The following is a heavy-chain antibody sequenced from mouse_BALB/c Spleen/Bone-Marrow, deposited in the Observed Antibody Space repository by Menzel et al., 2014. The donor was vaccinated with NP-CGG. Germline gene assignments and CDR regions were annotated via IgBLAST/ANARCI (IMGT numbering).Heavy chain of an antibody. CDR3: ARRDGYDSYFDY. D-gene: IGHD2-2*01. CDR2: INPNYDST. V-gene: IGHV1-18*01. J-gene: IGHJ2*01. Sequence: EVQLQQSGAELVKPGASVKISCKASGYTFTDYNMDWVQQSHGKSLEWIGDINPNYDSTSYNQKFKGKATLTVDKSSSTAYMELRSQTAEDTAVYYCARRDGYDSYFDYWGQGTTLTVSS. CDR1: GYTFTDYN.